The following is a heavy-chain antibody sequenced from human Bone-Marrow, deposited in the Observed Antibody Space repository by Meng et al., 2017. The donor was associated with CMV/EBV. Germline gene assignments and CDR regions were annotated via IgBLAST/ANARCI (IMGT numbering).Heavy chain of an antibody. CDR1: GGSFSGYY. V-gene: IGHV4-34*01. D-gene: IGHD6-19*01. J-gene: IGHJ4*02. CDR2: INHSGST. Sequence: SETLSLTCAVYGGSFSGYYWSWIRQPPGKGLELIGEINHSGSTNYNPSLKSRVTISVDTSKNQFSLKLSSVTAADTAVYYCAGGRVAGTSKGSEFDYWGQGTLVTVSS. CDR3: AGGRVAGTSKGSEFDY.